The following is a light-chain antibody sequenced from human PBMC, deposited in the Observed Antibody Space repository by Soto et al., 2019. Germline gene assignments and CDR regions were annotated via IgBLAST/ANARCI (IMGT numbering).Light chain of an antibody. V-gene: IGKV1-33*01. CDR1: QGIGNY. CDR3: QHYDNFPIS. CDR2: DAS. J-gene: IGKJ5*01. Sequence: DIPMPQSPSSLAASVGDRVTITCQASQGIGNYLNWYQQKPGQAPKLLIYDASNLQTGVPSRFFGSGSGKHFTLTIGSLQPEEIATDDGQHYDNFPISFGQGTRLEIK.